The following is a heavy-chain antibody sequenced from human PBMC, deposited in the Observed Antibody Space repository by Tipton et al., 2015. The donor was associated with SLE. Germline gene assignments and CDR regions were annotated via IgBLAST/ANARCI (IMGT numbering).Heavy chain of an antibody. V-gene: IGHV4-30-4*01. J-gene: IGHJ6*03. CDR1: GGSISSGDYY. CDR3: ARASRELKRGYYMDV. CDR2: IYYSGST. D-gene: IGHD3-10*01. Sequence: TLSLTCTVSGGSISSGDYYWSWIRQPPGKGLEWIGYIYYSGSTYYNPSLKSRVTISVDTSKNQFSLKLSSVTAADTAVYYCARASRELKRGYYMDVWGKGTTV.